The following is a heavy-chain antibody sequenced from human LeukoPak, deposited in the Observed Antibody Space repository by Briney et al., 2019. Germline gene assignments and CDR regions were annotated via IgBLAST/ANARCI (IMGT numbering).Heavy chain of an antibody. Sequence: SETLSLICTVSGGSISSYYWSWIRQPPGKGLEWIGYIYYSGSTNYNPSLKSRVTISVDTSKNQFSLKLSSVTAADTAVYYCARWRIYSGSYEHYWGQGTLVTVSS. V-gene: IGHV4-59*01. CDR2: IYYSGST. D-gene: IGHD1-26*01. J-gene: IGHJ4*02. CDR3: ARWRIYSGSYEHY. CDR1: GGSISSYY.